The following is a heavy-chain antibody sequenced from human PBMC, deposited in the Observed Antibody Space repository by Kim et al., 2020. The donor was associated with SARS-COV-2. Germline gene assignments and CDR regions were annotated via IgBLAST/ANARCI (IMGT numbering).Heavy chain of an antibody. Sequence: PSLKSRVTLSVDTSKNQFSLNLSSVTAADTAVYYCARGKEYSSGRGFDYWGHGTLVTVSS. V-gene: IGHV4-4*07. CDR3: ARGKEYSSGRGFDY. D-gene: IGHD6-19*01. J-gene: IGHJ4*01.